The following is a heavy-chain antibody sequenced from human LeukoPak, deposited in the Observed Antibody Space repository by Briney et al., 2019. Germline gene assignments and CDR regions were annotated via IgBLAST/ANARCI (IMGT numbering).Heavy chain of an antibody. CDR2: IYYSGSS. Sequence: SETLSLTCTVSGGSVSSSTYYWGWIRQPPGKGLEWIGSIYYSGSSYSNPSLKSRVTISVDTSKNQFSLNLSSATAADTAVYYCARVYYYDSSGPVDYWGQGTLVTVSS. CDR1: GGSVSSSTYY. V-gene: IGHV4-39*07. CDR3: ARVYYYDSSGPVDY. J-gene: IGHJ4*02. D-gene: IGHD3-22*01.